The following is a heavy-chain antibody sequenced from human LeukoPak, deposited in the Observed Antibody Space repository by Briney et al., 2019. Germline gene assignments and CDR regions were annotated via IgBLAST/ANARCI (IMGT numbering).Heavy chain of an antibody. CDR1: GGSISSYY. J-gene: IGHJ4*02. V-gene: IGHV4-59*08. CDR3: AGTRQWLAFDY. Sequence: SETLSLTCTVSGGSISSYYWSWIRQPPGKGLEWIAYINYGGSTNYNPSLKSRVTISVDTSKNQFSLKLTSVTASDTAVYYCAGTRQWLAFDYWGQGTLVTVSS. D-gene: IGHD6-19*01. CDR2: INYGGST.